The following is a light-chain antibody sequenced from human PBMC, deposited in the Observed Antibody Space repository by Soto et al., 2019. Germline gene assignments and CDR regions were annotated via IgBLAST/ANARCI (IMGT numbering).Light chain of an antibody. CDR3: SAYTTTSTQV. CDR1: SRDIGAYNL. Sequence: QSALTQPASLSGSPGQSITISCSGTSRDIGAYNLVSWYQQLPGKAPKLLIYEVRSRPSGISYRFSGSKSGTTASLTISSLLPEDEADYYCSAYTTTSTQVFGTGTKVTVL. V-gene: IGLV2-14*01. CDR2: EVR. J-gene: IGLJ1*01.